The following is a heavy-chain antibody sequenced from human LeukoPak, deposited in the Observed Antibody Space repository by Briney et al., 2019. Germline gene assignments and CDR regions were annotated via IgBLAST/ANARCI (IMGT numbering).Heavy chain of an antibody. CDR3: ARLRRNSDRSGYYYYYDY. Sequence: GGSLRLSCAASGYTFSSYSINWVRQAPGKGLEWVSSISVGSNYIYYADSVRGRFSISRDDARNSLYLQMDSLRGDDTAVYYCARLRRNSDRSGYYYYYDYWGQGPLVTVPS. CDR1: GYTFSSYS. CDR2: ISVGSNYI. J-gene: IGHJ4*02. D-gene: IGHD3-22*01. V-gene: IGHV3-21*01.